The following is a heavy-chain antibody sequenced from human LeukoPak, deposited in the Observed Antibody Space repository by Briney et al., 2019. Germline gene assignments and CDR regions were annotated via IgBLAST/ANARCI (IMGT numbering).Heavy chain of an antibody. D-gene: IGHD2-15*01. CDR2: IKSKTDGGTT. J-gene: IGHJ4*02. CDR3: TTGPNEDIVDY. CDR1: GFTFSNAW. Sequence: PGGSLRLSCAASGFTFSNAWMSWVRQAPGKGLEWVGRIKSKTDGGTTDYAAPVKGRFTISRDDSKNTLYLQVNSLKTEDTAVYYCTTGPNEDIVDYWGQGTLVTVSS. V-gene: IGHV3-15*01.